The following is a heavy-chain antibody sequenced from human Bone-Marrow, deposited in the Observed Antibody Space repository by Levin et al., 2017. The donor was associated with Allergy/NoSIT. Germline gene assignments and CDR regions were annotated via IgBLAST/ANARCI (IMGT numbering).Heavy chain of an antibody. CDR1: GYSFTSYW. D-gene: IGHD6-19*01. CDR3: ARHKSERQWPVRVGFDY. CDR2: IYPGDSDT. Sequence: KVSCKGSGYSFTSYWIGWVRQMPGKGLEWMGFIYPGDSDTRYSPSFQGQVTISADTSISTAYLQWSSLKASDTAMYYCARHKSERQWPVRVGFDYWGQGTLVTVAS. J-gene: IGHJ4*02. V-gene: IGHV5-51*01.